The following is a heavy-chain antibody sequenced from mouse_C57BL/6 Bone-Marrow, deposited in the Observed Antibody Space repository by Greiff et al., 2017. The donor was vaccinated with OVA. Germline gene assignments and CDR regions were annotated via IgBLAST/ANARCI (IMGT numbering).Heavy chain of an antibody. CDR1: GFTFSSYA. V-gene: IGHV5-9-1*02. CDR3: SSLLDAMDY. J-gene: IGHJ4*01. Sequence: DVHLVESGEGLVKPGGSLKLSCAASGFTFSSYAMSWVRQTPEKRLEWVAYISSGGDYIYYADTVKGRFTIATDNARNTLYLQMSSLKSEDTAMYYCSSLLDAMDYWGQGTSVTVSS. D-gene: IGHD2-1*01. CDR2: ISSGGDYI.